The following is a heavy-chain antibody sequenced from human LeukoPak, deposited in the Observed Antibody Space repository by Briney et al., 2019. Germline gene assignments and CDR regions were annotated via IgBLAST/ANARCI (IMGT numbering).Heavy chain of an antibody. Sequence: GSLRLSCAASGFSFSSYGMHWVRQPPGKGLEWVAFISYDGSNKYYADSVKGRFTISRDNSQNTVYLQMNSLRGEDTAVYYCARDGTSYGMDVWGQGTTVTVSS. CDR3: ARDGTSYGMDV. D-gene: IGHD1-1*01. CDR1: GFSFSSYG. V-gene: IGHV3-30*03. CDR2: ISYDGSNK. J-gene: IGHJ6*02.